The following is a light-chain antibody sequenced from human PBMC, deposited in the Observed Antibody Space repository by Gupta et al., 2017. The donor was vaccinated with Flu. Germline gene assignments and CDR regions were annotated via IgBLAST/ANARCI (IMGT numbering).Light chain of an antibody. CDR3: QQYHNWPPLT. J-gene: IGKJ4*01. CDR2: NAS. CDR1: QGVRSN. V-gene: IGKV3D-15*01. Sequence: ERATLSCRTSQGVRSNLAWLQQKPGRAPRLLIYNASTRATDIPARFSGSGSGTEFTLTITSLQSEDCAVYYCQQYHNWPPLTFGAGTKVEIK.